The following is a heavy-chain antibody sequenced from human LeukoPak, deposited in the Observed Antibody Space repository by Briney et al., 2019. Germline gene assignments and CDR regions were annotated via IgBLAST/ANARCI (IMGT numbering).Heavy chain of an antibody. J-gene: IGHJ6*03. CDR1: GGSISSHY. Sequence: PSETLSLTCTDPGGSISSHYWSWIRQPPGKRLDWIGYIYYSGITNYNPSLKSRVTISVDTSKNQFSLKLSSVTAADTAVYYCARGALDYDFWSGRFYYYYMDVWGKGTTVTVSS. CDR3: ARGALDYDFWSGRFYYYYMDV. V-gene: IGHV4-59*11. D-gene: IGHD3-3*01. CDR2: IYYSGIT.